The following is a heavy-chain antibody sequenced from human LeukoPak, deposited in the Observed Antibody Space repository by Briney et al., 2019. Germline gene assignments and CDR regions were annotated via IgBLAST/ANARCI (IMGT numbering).Heavy chain of an antibody. CDR1: GGSISSYY. J-gene: IGHJ6*03. CDR2: ISTSGTT. D-gene: IGHD6-13*01. CDR3: ARDKEGYGSRYYYYYMDV. V-gene: IGHV4-4*07. Sequence: PSETLSLTCTVSGGSISSYYWSWIRQPAAKGLEWIGRISTSGTTNYNPSLKSRVTMSVDTSKNQFSLKLSSVTAADTAVYYCARDKEGYGSRYYYYYMDVWAKGTTVTVSS.